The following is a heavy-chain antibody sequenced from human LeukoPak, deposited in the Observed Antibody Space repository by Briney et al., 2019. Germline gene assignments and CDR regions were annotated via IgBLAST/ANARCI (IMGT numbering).Heavy chain of an antibody. Sequence: ASVKVSCKASGYTFTDHYIHWVRQAPGQGLEWMGWISTYDGNTNYAQRLQGRVTMTTDTSTSTAYMELRSLRSDDTAVYYCARERVARGENFDYWGQGTLVTVSS. V-gene: IGHV1-18*04. CDR2: ISTYDGNT. CDR3: ARERVARGENFDY. CDR1: GYTFTDHY. D-gene: IGHD3-10*01. J-gene: IGHJ4*02.